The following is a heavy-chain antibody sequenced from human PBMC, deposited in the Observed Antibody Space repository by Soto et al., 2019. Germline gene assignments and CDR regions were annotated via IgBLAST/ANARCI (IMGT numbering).Heavy chain of an antibody. D-gene: IGHD3-22*01. J-gene: IGHJ5*02. CDR2: IIPIFGTT. Sequence: ASVKVSCKASGGSFGSDAITWVRQAPGQGLEWVGRIIPIFGTTNYAQNLQGRVTISADKSTLTSYMELHSLTSDDTALYYCARDRTDSGYYTNWLDPWGQGTQVTVSS. CDR3: ARDRTDSGYYTNWLDP. V-gene: IGHV1-69*06. CDR1: GGSFGSDA.